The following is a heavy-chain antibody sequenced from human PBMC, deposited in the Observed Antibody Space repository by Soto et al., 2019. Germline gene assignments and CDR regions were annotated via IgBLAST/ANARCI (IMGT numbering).Heavy chain of an antibody. CDR2: IIPIFDTA. J-gene: IGHJ6*02. V-gene: IGHV1-69*13. D-gene: IGHD2-2*01. CDR3: ARHDCISSSCYYYYYYSMDV. Sequence: SVKVSCKTSGGTFSSYAISWVRQAPGQGLEWMGGIIPIFDTANYAQKFQGRVTITADESTSTAYMELSSLRSEDTAVYYCARHDCISSSCYYYYYYSMDVSGQGTTVTVSS. CDR1: GGTFSSYA.